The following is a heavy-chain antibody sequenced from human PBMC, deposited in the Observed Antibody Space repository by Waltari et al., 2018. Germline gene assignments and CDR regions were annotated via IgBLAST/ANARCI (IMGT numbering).Heavy chain of an antibody. Sequence: QVQLQQWGAGLLKPSETLSLTCAVYGGSFSGYSWSWIRQPPGKGLEWIGEINQMGSTNYNQSLKRRVTISVDTSKNQFSLKLSSVTAADTAVYYCARASTYYYDSSGYGYYYYYYGMDVWGQGTTVTASS. CDR3: ARASTYYYDSSGYGYYYYYYGMDV. CDR2: INQMGST. D-gene: IGHD3-22*01. V-gene: IGHV4-34*01. J-gene: IGHJ6*02. CDR1: GGSFSGYS.